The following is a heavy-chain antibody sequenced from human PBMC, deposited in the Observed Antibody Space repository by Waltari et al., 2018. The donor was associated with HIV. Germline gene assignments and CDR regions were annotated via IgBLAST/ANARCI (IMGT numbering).Heavy chain of an antibody. Sequence: EVHLVESGGGLVKPGGSLRVSCTVSGFTFINAWMSWVRQAPGKGLEWLGRIKSKNDSGTIDYAAPVKDRFTSLRDDSKHTLYLEMSSLKIEDTGIYDCVTDAVAVPLDTAYWGQGTLVTVSS. CDR2: IKSKNDSGTI. CDR1: GFTFINAW. J-gene: IGHJ4*02. D-gene: IGHD2-21*01. CDR3: VTDAVAVPLDTAY. V-gene: IGHV3-15*01.